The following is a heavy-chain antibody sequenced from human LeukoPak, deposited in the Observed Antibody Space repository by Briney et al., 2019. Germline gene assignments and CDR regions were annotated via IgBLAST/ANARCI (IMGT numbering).Heavy chain of an antibody. CDR1: GGSFSGYY. Sequence: SETLSLTCAVYGGSFSGYYWSWLRQPPGKGLEWIGEINHSGSTKYNPSLKSRVTISVDTSKNRFSLKLSSVTAADTAVYYCANFWSSIAAAGLPRIGYFQHWGQGTLVTVSS. CDR2: INHSGST. J-gene: IGHJ1*01. CDR3: ANFWSSIAAAGLPRIGYFQH. D-gene: IGHD6-13*01. V-gene: IGHV4-34*01.